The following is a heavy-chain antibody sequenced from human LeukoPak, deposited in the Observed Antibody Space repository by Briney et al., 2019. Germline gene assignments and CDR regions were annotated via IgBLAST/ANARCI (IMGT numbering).Heavy chain of an antibody. D-gene: IGHD4-17*01. CDR1: GFTFSSYG. V-gene: IGHV3-30*02. CDR3: AKDLNYGDLFDY. J-gene: IGHJ4*02. CDR2: IRNDGRKK. Sequence: GGSLRLSCAASGFTFSSYGMHWVRQAPGKGLEWVAFIRNDGRKKYYGDSVKGRFTISRDNYKNTLSLQMSSLRSEDTALYYCAKDLNYGDLFDYWGQGTLVTVS.